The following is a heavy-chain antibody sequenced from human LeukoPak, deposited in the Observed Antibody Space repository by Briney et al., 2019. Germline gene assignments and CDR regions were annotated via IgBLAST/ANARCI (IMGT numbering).Heavy chain of an antibody. J-gene: IGHJ4*02. CDR1: GDSVSSNSAA. CDR3: ARDGVDCSSTSCYPDFDY. D-gene: IGHD2-2*01. CDR2: TYYRSKWYN. V-gene: IGHV6-1*01. Sequence: SQTLSLTCAISGDSVSSNSAAWNWIRQSPSRGLEWLGRTYYRSKWYNDYAVSVKSRITINPDTSKNQFSLQLNSVTPEDMAVYYCARDGVDCSSTSCYPDFDYWGQGTLVTVSS.